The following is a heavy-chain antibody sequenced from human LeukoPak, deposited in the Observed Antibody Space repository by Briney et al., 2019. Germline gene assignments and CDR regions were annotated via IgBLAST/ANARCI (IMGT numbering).Heavy chain of an antibody. V-gene: IGHV5-51*07. CDR3: ARGGTYSFGSSDY. J-gene: IGHJ4*02. D-gene: IGHD5-18*01. CDR1: GYIFTNYW. Sequence: GESLKISCKGSGYIFTNYWIGWVHQMPGKGLEWMGIIHPGDSGTRYSPSFEGQVTMSVGESITTAYLQWSSLRASDSAIYYCARGGTYSFGSSDYWGQGTLVTVSS. CDR2: IHPGDSGT.